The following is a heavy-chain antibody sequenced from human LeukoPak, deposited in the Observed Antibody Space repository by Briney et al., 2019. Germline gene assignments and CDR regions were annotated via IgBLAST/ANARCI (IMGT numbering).Heavy chain of an antibody. CDR2: IKQDGSEK. CDR1: GFTFSSYW. J-gene: IGHJ4*02. V-gene: IGHV3-7*01. D-gene: IGHD2-21*02. CDR3: ARGHHIVVVTAPNYFDC. Sequence: GSLRLSCAASGFTFSSYWMSWVRQAPGKGLEWVANIKQDGSEKYYVDSVKGRFTISRDNAKNSLYLQMNSLRAEDTAVYYCARGHHIVVVTAPNYFDCWGQGTLVTVSS.